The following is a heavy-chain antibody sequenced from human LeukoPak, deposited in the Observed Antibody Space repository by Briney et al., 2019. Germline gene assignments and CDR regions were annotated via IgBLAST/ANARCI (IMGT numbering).Heavy chain of an antibody. D-gene: IGHD2-2*02. J-gene: IGHJ4*02. CDR2: IYYSGST. Sequence: SETLSLTCTVSGGSISSSSYYWGWIRQPPGKGLEWIGSIYYSGSTYYNPSLKSRVTISVDTSKNQFSLKLSSVTAADTAVYYCARGARYCSSTSCYTGGFDYWGQGTLVTVSS. CDR3: ARGARYCSSTSCYTGGFDY. V-gene: IGHV4-39*07. CDR1: GGSISSSSYY.